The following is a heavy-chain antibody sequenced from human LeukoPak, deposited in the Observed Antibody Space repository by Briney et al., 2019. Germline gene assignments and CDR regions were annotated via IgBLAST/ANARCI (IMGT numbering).Heavy chain of an antibody. J-gene: IGHJ6*03. D-gene: IGHD3-10*01. CDR1: GGTFSSYA. CDR2: IIPIFGTA. Sequence: GASVKVSCKASGGTFSSYAISWVRQAPGQGLEWMGGIIPIFGTANYAQKFQGRVTITADESTSTAYMELSSLRSEDTAVYYCARCPLLWFGDPLRDYYYMDVWGKGTTVTISS. CDR3: ARCPLLWFGDPLRDYYYMDV. V-gene: IGHV1-69*13.